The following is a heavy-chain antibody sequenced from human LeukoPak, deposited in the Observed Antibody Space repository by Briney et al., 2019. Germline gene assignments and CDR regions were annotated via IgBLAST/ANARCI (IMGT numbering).Heavy chain of an antibody. CDR1: GFTFSNYG. J-gene: IGHJ4*02. Sequence: PGGSLRLSCAASGFTFSNYGMHWVRQAPGKGLEWVAVIWYDGSNKYYADSVKGRFTISRDNSKNTLYLQMNSLRAEDTAVYYCARVGYDSSGYYPLDYWGQGTLVTVSS. CDR2: IWYDGSNK. V-gene: IGHV3-33*01. D-gene: IGHD3-22*01. CDR3: ARVGYDSSGYYPLDY.